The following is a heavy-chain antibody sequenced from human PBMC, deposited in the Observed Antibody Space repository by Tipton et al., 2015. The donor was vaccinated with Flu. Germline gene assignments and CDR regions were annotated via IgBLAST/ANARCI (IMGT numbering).Heavy chain of an antibody. CDR3: ARGGRTTVTPDY. CDR1: GGSFSGYY. V-gene: IGHV4-34*01. CDR2: INHSGST. D-gene: IGHD4-11*01. J-gene: IGHJ4*02. Sequence: LRLSCAVYGGSFSGYYWSWIRQPPGKGLEWIGEINHSGSTNYNPSLKSRVTISVDTSKNQFSLKLSSVTAADTAVYYCARGGRTTVTPDYWGQGTLVTASS.